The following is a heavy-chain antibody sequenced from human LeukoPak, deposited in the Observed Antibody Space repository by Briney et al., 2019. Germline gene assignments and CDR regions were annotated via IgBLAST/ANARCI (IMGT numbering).Heavy chain of an antibody. CDR2: TYYRSKWYT. J-gene: IGHJ6*02. Sequence: KPPQTLSLTRALSGDTPSSDTAGWNWIRQSPSRRLEWLVKTYYRSKWYTEYALSVKSRVSINPDTSKNQFSLQLNSVTPEDTAVYYCTRTRDYAMDVWGQGTTVTVSS. CDR3: TRTRDYAMDV. CDR1: GDTPSSDTAG. V-gene: IGHV6-1*01.